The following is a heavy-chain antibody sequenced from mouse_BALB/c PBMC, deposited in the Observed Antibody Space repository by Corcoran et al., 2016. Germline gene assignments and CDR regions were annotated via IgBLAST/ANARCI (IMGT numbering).Heavy chain of an antibody. D-gene: IGHD2-12*01. CDR2: FYPRSKTT. Sequence: VQLQQSGAELVKPGASVKLSCKASGYTFTEYTIHWVKQRSGQGLEWIGWFYPRSKTTKYNEKFKDKATLTADKSSSTVYMELSRLTSVDSAVYVCAIHAYSRDGGVAYWGQGTLVTVS. CDR1: GYTFTEYT. V-gene: IGHV1-62-2*01. CDR3: AIHAYSRDGGVAY. J-gene: IGHJ3*01.